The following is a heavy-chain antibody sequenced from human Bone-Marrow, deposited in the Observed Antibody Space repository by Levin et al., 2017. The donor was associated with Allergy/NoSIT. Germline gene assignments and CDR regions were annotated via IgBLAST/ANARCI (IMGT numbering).Heavy chain of an antibody. D-gene: IGHD6-19*01. CDR3: AREGQSRLGFDY. CDR2: IKKDGSEK. J-gene: IGHJ4*02. CDR1: GFTFSTHW. Sequence: AGGSLRLSCAASGFTFSTHWITWVRQAPGKGLEWVANIKKDGSEKYYVDSVKGRFTISRDNAKNSLYLQMNSLRAEDTAVYYCAREGQSRLGFDYWGQGTLVTVSS. V-gene: IGHV3-7*01.